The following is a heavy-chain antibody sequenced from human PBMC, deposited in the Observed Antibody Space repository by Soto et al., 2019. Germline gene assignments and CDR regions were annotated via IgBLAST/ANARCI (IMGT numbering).Heavy chain of an antibody. CDR1: GFTFSSYG. CDR2: ISYDGSNK. V-gene: IGHV3-30*18. J-gene: IGHJ6*02. Sequence: GGSLRLSCAASGFTFSSYGMHWVRQAPGKGLEWVAVISYDGSNKYYADSVKGRFTISRDNSKNTLYLQMSSLRGGDTAVYYCAKGTQFFYYYAMDVWGQGTTVTVSS. CDR3: AKGTQFFYYYAMDV.